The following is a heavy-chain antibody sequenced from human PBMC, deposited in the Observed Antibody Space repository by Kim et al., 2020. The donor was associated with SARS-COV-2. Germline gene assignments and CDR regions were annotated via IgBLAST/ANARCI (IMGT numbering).Heavy chain of an antibody. CDR2: NSGGT. Sequence: NSGGTNDAQKFQGRVTMTRDTSISTAYMELSRLRSDDTAVYYCARDRIDYWGQGTLVTVSS. J-gene: IGHJ4*02. V-gene: IGHV1-2*02. CDR3: ARDRIDY.